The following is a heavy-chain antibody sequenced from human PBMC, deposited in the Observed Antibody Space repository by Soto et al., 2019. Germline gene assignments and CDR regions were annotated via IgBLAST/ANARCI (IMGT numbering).Heavy chain of an antibody. D-gene: IGHD3-22*01. CDR3: ARDLITMIVVVDNWFDP. V-gene: IGHV4-38-2*02. Sequence: LSLTCAVSGYSISSGYYWGWIRQPPGKGLEWIGSIYHSGSTYYNPSLKSRVTISVDTSKNQFSLKLSSVTAADTAVYYCARDLITMIVVVDNWFDPWGQGTLVTVSS. J-gene: IGHJ5*02. CDR1: GYSISSGYY. CDR2: IYHSGST.